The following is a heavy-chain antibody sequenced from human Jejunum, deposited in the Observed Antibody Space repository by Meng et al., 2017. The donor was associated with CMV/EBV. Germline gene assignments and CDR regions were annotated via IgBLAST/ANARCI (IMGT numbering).Heavy chain of an antibody. CDR2: INPKNGGT. Sequence: SCKASGYTFTNFYIHWVRQAPGQGPEWMGWINPKNGGTNYALDFLGRVTMTTDSFMSTVYMELSGLRSDDTALYYCARYGRVTGTDSWGQGTLVTVSS. CDR3: ARYGRVTGTDS. D-gene: IGHD1-20*01. CDR1: GYTFTNFY. V-gene: IGHV1-2*02. J-gene: IGHJ4*02.